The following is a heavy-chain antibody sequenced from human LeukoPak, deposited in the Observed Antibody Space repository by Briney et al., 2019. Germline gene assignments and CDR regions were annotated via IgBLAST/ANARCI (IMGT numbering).Heavy chain of an antibody. V-gene: IGHV4-59*01. CDR2: IYYSGST. D-gene: IGHD3-16*01. CDR3: ARDRLGLPVDY. J-gene: IGHJ4*02. CDR1: GGSISTYY. Sequence: SETLSLTCTVSGGSISTYYWTWIRQPPGKGLEWIGYIYYSGSTNYNPSLKSRVTMSVDTSNNQFSLNLNSVTAADTAVYYCARDRLGLPVDYWGRGTLVTVSS.